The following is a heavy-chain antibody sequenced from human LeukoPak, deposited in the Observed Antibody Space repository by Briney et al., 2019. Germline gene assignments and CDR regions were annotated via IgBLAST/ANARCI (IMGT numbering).Heavy chain of an antibody. CDR1: GGSISSGGYS. J-gene: IGHJ3*02. D-gene: IGHD2-2*01. CDR2: IYHSGST. Sequence: DPSQTLSLTCAVSGGSISSGGYSWSWIRQPPGKGLEWIGYIYHSGSTYYNPSLKSRVTISVDRSKNQFSLKLSSVTAADTAVYYCAGYGYADWDAFDIWGQGTMVTVSS. V-gene: IGHV4-30-2*01. CDR3: AGYGYADWDAFDI.